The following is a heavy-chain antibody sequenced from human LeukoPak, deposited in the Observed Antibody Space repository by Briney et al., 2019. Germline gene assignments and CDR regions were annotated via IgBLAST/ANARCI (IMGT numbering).Heavy chain of an antibody. CDR2: IDQDGSEE. J-gene: IGHJ4*02. Sequence: GGSLRLSCAASGFTFSDSWMTWVRQAPGKGLEWVANIDQDGSEEYYVDSVKGRFAISRDNAKNSVYLQMNSLRDDDTAIYYCVKDSSYRHVAAEGYCDFWGQGTLVTVSS. CDR3: VKDSSYRHVAAEGYCDF. D-gene: IGHD6-13*01. V-gene: IGHV3-7*01. CDR1: GFTFSDSW.